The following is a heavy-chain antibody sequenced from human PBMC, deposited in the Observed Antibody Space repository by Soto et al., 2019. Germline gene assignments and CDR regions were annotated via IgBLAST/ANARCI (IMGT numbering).Heavy chain of an antibody. V-gene: IGHV3-66*01. CDR2: VYSGGST. CDR3: ARDFSGKNDAFDI. D-gene: IGHD3-10*01. Sequence: EVQVVESGGGLVQPGGSLRLSCAASGFTVTTNYMSWVRQPPGKGLEWVSVVYSGGSTYYADSVKGRITDSRDNSKNTMYLQMNSLRAEDTAVYYCARDFSGKNDAFDIWGQGTVVTVSS. J-gene: IGHJ3*02. CDR1: GFTVTTNY.